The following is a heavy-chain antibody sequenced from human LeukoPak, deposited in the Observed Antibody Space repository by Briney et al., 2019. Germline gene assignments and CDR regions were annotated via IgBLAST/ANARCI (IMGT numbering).Heavy chain of an antibody. Sequence: GGSLRLSCAASGFTVSSNYMSWVRQAPGKGLEWVAVISYDGSNKYYADSVKGRFTISRDNSKNTLYLQMNSLRAEDTAVYYCAREDYGDYGNDYWGQGTLVTVSS. J-gene: IGHJ4*02. CDR3: AREDYGDYGNDY. CDR2: ISYDGSNK. D-gene: IGHD4-17*01. CDR1: GFTVSSNY. V-gene: IGHV3-30*03.